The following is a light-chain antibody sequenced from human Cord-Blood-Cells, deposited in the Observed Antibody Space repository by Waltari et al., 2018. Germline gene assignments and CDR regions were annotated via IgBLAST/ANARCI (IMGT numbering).Light chain of an antibody. CDR3: SSYTSSSTYV. V-gene: IGLV2-14*01. CDR2: DVS. J-gene: IGLJ1*01. Sequence: QSALTQPAPVSGSPGQSITISCTGTSSDVGGYKDASWYQQHPGKAPKLMIYDVSNRPSGVSNRFSGSKSGNTASLTISGLQAEDEADYCCSSYTSSSTYVFGTGTKVTVL. CDR1: SSDVGGYKD.